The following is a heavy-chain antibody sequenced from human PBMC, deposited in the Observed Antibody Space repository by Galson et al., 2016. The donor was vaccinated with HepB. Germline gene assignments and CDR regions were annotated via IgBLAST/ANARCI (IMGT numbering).Heavy chain of an antibody. CDR1: GGTFTSYA. V-gene: IGHV1-69*05. CDR2: IIPIFGTA. J-gene: IGHJ6*02. CDR3: ARGAAAGIGYYYYYGMDV. D-gene: IGHD6-13*01. Sequence: SVKVSCKASGGTFTSYAISWVRQAPGQGLEWMGGIIPIFGTANYAQKFQGRVTITTDESTSTAYMELSSLRSEDPAVYYCARGAAAGIGYYYYYGMDVWGQGTTVTVSS.